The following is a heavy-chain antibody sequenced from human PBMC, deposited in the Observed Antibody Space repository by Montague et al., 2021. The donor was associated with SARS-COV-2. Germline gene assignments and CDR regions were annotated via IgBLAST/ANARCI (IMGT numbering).Heavy chain of an antibody. CDR3: ARHTDQQMSLFGVVWEGNGFDP. D-gene: IGHD3-3*01. V-gene: IGHV4-39*01. CDR2: IYYSGST. CDR1: GGSISSSSYY. J-gene: IGHJ5*02. Sequence: SETLSLTCTVSGGSISSSSYYWGWIRQPPGKGLEWIGSIYYSGSTYYNPSLKSRVTISVDTSKNQFSLKLSSVTAADTAVYYCARHTDQQMSLFGVVWEGNGFDPWGQGTTVTVSS.